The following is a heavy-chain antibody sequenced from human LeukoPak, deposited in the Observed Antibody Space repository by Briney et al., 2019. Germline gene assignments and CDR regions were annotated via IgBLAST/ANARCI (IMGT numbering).Heavy chain of an antibody. V-gene: IGHV3-53*01. J-gene: IGHJ4*02. D-gene: IGHD5-12*01. CDR1: GFTVSSNY. CDR3: ARASGYSGYDPFDY. Sequence: GGSLRLSCAASGFTVSSNYMSWVRQAPGKGLEWVSVIYSGGDTYYADSVKGRFTISRDNSKNTLYLQMNTLRAEDTAVYYCARASGYSGYDPFDYWGQGTLVTVSS. CDR2: IYSGGDT.